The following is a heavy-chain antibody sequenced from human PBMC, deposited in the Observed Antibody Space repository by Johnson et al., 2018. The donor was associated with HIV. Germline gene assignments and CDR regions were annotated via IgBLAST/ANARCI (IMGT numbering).Heavy chain of an antibody. V-gene: IGHV3-9*01. J-gene: IGHJ3*02. CDR2: ISWNSGSI. CDR1: GFMCDDYA. CDR3: AKALLMGWEQTDAFDI. D-gene: IGHD1-26*01. Sequence: VQLVESGGGLVQPGRSLRLSCAASGFMCDDYAMNWVRPDPGKGLEWVSGISWNSGSIGYADSVQGRFTISRDNAKNSLYLQMNSLRAEDTALYYCAKALLMGWEQTDAFDIWGQGTMVTVSS.